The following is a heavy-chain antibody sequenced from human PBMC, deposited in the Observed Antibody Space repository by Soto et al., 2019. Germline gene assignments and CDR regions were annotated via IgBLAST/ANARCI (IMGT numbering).Heavy chain of an antibody. V-gene: IGHV3-30-3*01. D-gene: IGHD6-19*01. J-gene: IGHJ4*02. CDR2: ISYDGSNK. CDR1: GFTFSSYA. Sequence: QVQLVESGGGVVQPGRSLRLSCAASGFTFSSYAMHWVRQAPGKGLEWVAVISYDGSNKYYADSVKGRFTISRDNSKNTVYLQMNSLRAEDTAVYYCARDWQWPTRGYCDYWGQGTLVAVSS. CDR3: ARDWQWPTRGYCDY.